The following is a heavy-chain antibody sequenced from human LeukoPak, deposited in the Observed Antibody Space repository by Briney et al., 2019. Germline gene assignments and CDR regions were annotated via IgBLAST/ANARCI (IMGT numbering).Heavy chain of an antibody. CDR3: ARGWYQGYSSSWYGY. CDR1: GYTFTGYY. J-gene: IGHJ4*02. CDR2: INPNSGGT. V-gene: IGHV1-2*02. D-gene: IGHD6-13*01. Sequence: ASVKVSCKASGYTFTGYYMHWVRQAPGQGLEWMGWINPNSGGTNYAQKFQGRVTMTRDTSISTAYMELSRLRSDDTAVYYCARGWYQGYSSSWYGYWGQGTLVTVSS.